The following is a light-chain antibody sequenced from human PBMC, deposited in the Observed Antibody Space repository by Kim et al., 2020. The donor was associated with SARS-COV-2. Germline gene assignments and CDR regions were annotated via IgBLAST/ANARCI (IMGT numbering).Light chain of an antibody. CDR3: LQHKTFPYT. Sequence: DIQMTQSPSAMSASLGDRVTITCRASQGISRFLAWVQQKAGKVPKRLIYDVSTLQSGVPSRFSGSGSGTEFTLTITSLQPEDFATYFCLQHKTFPYTFGQGTKLEI. CDR2: DVS. CDR1: QGISRF. V-gene: IGKV1-17*03. J-gene: IGKJ2*01.